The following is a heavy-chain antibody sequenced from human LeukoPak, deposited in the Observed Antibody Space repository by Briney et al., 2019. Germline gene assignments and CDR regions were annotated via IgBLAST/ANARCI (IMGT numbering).Heavy chain of an antibody. CDR1: GGSFSGYY. Sequence: PSETMSLTCAVYGGSFSGYYWSWIRQPPGKGLEWIGEINHSGSTNYNPSLKSRVTISVDTSKNQFSLKLSSVTAADTAVYYCARERGTYSSSLVRGFDPWGQGTLVTVSS. CDR3: ARERGTYSSSLVRGFDP. CDR2: INHSGST. D-gene: IGHD6-13*01. V-gene: IGHV4-34*01. J-gene: IGHJ5*02.